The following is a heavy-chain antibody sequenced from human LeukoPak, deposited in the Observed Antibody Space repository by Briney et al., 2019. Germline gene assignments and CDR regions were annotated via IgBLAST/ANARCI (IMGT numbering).Heavy chain of an antibody. CDR3: ARHRLYCSSTSCYWDWFDP. Sequence: PSETLSLTCAVYGGSFSGYYWSWIRQPPGKGLEWIGEINHSGSTNYNPSLKSRVTISVDMSKNQFSLKLSSVTAADTAVYYCARHRLYCSSTSCYWDWFDPWGQGTPVTVSS. CDR1: GGSFSGYY. CDR2: INHSGST. D-gene: IGHD2-2*01. J-gene: IGHJ5*02. V-gene: IGHV4-34*01.